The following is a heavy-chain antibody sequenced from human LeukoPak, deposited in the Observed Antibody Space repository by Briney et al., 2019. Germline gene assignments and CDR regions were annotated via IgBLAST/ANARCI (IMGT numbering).Heavy chain of an antibody. J-gene: IGHJ4*02. D-gene: IGHD6-6*01. V-gene: IGHV1-69*13. Sequence: ASVKVSCKASGGTFSSYAISWVRQAPGQGLEWMGGVIPIVGTANYAQKFQGRVTITADEYTSTAYMELSSLRSEDTAVYYCARVGSYSSSAGFDYWGQGTLVTVSS. CDR2: VIPIVGTA. CDR3: ARVGSYSSSAGFDY. CDR1: GGTFSSYA.